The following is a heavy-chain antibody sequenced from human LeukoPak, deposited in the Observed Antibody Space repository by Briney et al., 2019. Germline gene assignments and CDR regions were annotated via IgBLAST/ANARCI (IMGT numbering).Heavy chain of an antibody. V-gene: IGHV4-59*01. CDR2: VYYSGTT. J-gene: IGHJ4*02. CDR1: GGSISSYY. D-gene: IGHD6-13*01. CDR3: ARGVYIAAAQYAY. Sequence: PSETLSLTCTVSGGSISSYYWSWIRQPPGKGLEWIGYVYYSGTTNYNPSLKSRVTISVDTSKNQFSLKLSSVTAADTAVYYCARGVYIAAAQYAYWGQGTLVTVSS.